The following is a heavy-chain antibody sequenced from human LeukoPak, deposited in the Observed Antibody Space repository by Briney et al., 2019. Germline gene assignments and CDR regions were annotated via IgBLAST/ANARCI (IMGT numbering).Heavy chain of an antibody. J-gene: IGHJ4*02. V-gene: IGHV1-69*13. CDR1: GGTFSSYA. CDR3: ARVGLRKAMILDY. D-gene: IGHD4-17*01. CDR2: IIPIFGTA. Sequence: SVKVSCKASGGTFSSYAISWVRQAPGQGLEWMGGIIPIFGTANYAQKFQGRVTITADESTSTAYMELSSLRSEDTAVYYCARVGLRKAMILDYWGQGTLVTVSS.